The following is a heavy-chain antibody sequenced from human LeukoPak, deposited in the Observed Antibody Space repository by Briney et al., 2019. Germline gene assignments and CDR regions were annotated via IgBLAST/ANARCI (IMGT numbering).Heavy chain of an antibody. V-gene: IGHV3-66*01. J-gene: IGHJ4*02. D-gene: IGHD4-17*01. CDR2: IYSGGNT. CDR3: ARVSGDYTYYFDY. Sequence: GGSLRLSCAASGLTVSRNYMSWVRQAPGKGLEWVSVIYSGGNTYYADSVKGRFTISRDNSKNTLYLQMNSLRAEDMAVYYCARVSGDYTYYFDYWGQGTLVTVSS. CDR1: GLTVSRNY.